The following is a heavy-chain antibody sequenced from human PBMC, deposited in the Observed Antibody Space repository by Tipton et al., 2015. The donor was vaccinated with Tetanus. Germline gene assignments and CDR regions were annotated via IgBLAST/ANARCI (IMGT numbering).Heavy chain of an antibody. D-gene: IGHD3-22*01. CDR2: MNPNSGKT. J-gene: IGHJ4*02. CDR1: GYTFTSYG. Sequence: QSGAEVKKPGASVKVSCKASGYTFTSYGINWVRQATGQGFDWMGWMNPNSGKTASAQKFQGRVTMTTNTSITTAYMELSSLRFEDTAVYYCARSRGGTRDYYASGYWGQGTLVTVSS. CDR3: ARSRGGTRDYYASGY. V-gene: IGHV1-8*01.